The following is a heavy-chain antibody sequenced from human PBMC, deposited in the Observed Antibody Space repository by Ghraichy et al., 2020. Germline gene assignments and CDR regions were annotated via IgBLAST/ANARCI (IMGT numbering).Heavy chain of an antibody. J-gene: IGHJ6*03. CDR3: ARDSTVYYMDV. CDR1: GFTFSDHF. V-gene: IGHV3-72*01. CDR2: VRNKAYSYST. D-gene: IGHD4-17*01. Sequence: GSLRLSCAASGFTFSDHFMDWVRQAPGKGLEWVARVRNKAYSYSTSYAASVKGRFTISRDDSKNSLYLQMNSLKTEDTAMYYCARDSTVYYMDVWGKGTTVTVS.